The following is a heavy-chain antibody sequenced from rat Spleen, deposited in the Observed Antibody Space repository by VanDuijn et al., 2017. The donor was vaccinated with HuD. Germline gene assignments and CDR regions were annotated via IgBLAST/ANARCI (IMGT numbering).Heavy chain of an antibody. J-gene: IGHJ2*01. CDR2: ISTSGSRT. CDR3: ARSDGYNFDY. D-gene: IGHD1-9*01. V-gene: IGHV5-25*01. CDR1: GFTFSKHY. Sequence: EVQLVESGGGLVQPGRSLKLSCTASGFTFSKHYMAWVRQAPKKGLEWVATISTSGSRTYYPDSVNGRFTISRDNAKSSLCLQMNSLKSADTATYFCARSDGYNFDYWGQGVMVTVSS.